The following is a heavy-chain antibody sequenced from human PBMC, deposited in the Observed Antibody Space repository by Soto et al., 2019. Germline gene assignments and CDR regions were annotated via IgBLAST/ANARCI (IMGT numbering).Heavy chain of an antibody. D-gene: IGHD1-26*01. CDR3: AREVGGSYSYFDY. CDR2: INPNTGGT. V-gene: IGHV1-2*02. CDR1: GYTFTGHY. Sequence: ASLKVSCKASGYTFTGHYIHWVRQAPGQGLEWMGWINPNTGGTNYAQKFQGRVTMTRDTSFSTAYMELRALRSDDTAVYYCAREVGGSYSYFDYWGQGTLVTVSS. J-gene: IGHJ4*02.